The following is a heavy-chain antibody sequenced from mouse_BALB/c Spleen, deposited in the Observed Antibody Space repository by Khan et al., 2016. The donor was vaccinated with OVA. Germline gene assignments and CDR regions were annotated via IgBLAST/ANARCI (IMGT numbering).Heavy chain of an antibody. J-gene: IGHJ3*01. CDR1: GYTFTSYW. D-gene: IGHD1-1*01. V-gene: IGHV1-7*01. Sequence: QVQLQQPGAELAKPGASVKMSCKASGYTFTSYWMHWVKQRPGQGLEWIGYIDPSTDYTEYNQKFTDKATLTADKSSSTAYMQLTSLTSEDSAVFYCVNHGSSSAWFTYWGQGTLVTVSA. CDR3: VNHGSSSAWFTY. CDR2: IDPSTDYT.